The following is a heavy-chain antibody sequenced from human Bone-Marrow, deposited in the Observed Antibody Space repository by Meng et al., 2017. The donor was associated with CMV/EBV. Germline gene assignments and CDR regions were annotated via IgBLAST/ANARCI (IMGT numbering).Heavy chain of an antibody. CDR2: INPNSGGT. D-gene: IGHD5-18*01. Sequence: ASVKVSCKASGYTFTGYYMHWVRQAPGQGLEWMGWINPNSGGTNYAQKFQGRVTITTDESTSTAYMELSSLRSEDTAVYYCARSVEVTDYYYGMDVWGQGTTVTVSS. J-gene: IGHJ6*02. CDR1: GYTFTGYY. V-gene: IGHV1-2*02. CDR3: ARSVEVTDYYYGMDV.